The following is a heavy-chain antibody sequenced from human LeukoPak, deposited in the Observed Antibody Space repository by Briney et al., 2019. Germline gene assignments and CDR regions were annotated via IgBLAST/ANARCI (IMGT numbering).Heavy chain of an antibody. CDR1: GFTFSNYA. CDR3: ARGVAASYYYYGMDV. D-gene: IGHD3-10*01. J-gene: IGHJ6*02. V-gene: IGHV3-64*01. CDR2: ISSNGDT. Sequence: GGSLRLSCVASGFTFSNYAMHWVRQAPGKGLEYVSAISSNGDTYYANSVKDRFTISRDNSKNTLYLQMGSLRAEDMAVYYCARGVAASYYYYGMDVWGQGTTVAVSS.